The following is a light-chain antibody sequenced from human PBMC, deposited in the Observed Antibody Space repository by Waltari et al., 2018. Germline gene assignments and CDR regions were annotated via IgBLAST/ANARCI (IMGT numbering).Light chain of an antibody. CDR3: SSQTLDGLVL. CDR1: RSAAGASAS. V-gene: IGLV2-14*03. J-gene: IGLJ2*01. CDR2: DVT. Sequence: QSALTQPASVSGSPGQSISIPCSGLRSAAGASASVSWHQHHPDKAPQVIIYDVTHRPSGVSDRFSASKSANTASLTISRLQPEDEADYYCSSQTLDGLVLFGGGTRLTVL.